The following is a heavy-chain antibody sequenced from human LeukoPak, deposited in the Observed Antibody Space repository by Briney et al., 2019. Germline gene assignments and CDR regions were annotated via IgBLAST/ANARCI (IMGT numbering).Heavy chain of an antibody. V-gene: IGHV3-74*01. J-gene: IGHJ6*03. Sequence: GGSLRLSCAASGFTFSSYWMHWVRQAPGKGLVWVSRINSDGSTTNYADSVKGRFTISRDNAKNTLYLQMNSLRAEDTAVYYCAKASRFGYSYGPREYFYYMDVWGKGTTVTISS. CDR1: GFTFSSYW. CDR3: AKASRFGYSYGPREYFYYMDV. D-gene: IGHD5-18*01. CDR2: INSDGSTT.